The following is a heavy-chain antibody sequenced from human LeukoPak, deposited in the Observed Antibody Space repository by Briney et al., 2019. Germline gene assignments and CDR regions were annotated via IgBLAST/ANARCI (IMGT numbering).Heavy chain of an antibody. CDR3: ARLYSSSWYFDY. D-gene: IGHD6-13*01. CDR1: GGSISSGDYY. Sequence: PSETLSLTCTVSGGSISSGDYYWSWIRQPPGKGLEWIGYIYYSRTTYYNPSLKSRLTISVDTSKNQFSLKVTSVTAEDTAVYYCARLYSSSWYFDYWGQGSLVTVSS. CDR2: IYYSRTT. J-gene: IGHJ4*02. V-gene: IGHV4-30-4*01.